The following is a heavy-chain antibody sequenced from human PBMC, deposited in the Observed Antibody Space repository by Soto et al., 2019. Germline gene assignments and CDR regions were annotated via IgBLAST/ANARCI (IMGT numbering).Heavy chain of an antibody. Sequence: QLQLQESGPGLVKPSETLSLTCTVSGGSISSSSYYWGWIRQPPGKGLEWIGSIYYSGSTYYTPSLKSRVTISVDTSKNQFSLKLSSVTAADTAVYYCARLGSSSRVHYGMDVWGQGTTVTVSS. V-gene: IGHV4-39*01. CDR2: IYYSGST. J-gene: IGHJ6*02. CDR3: ARLGSSSRVHYGMDV. D-gene: IGHD6-13*01. CDR1: GGSISSSSYY.